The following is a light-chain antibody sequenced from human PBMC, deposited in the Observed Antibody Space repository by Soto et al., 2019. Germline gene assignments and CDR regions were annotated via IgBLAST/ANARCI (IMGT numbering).Light chain of an antibody. Sequence: HSMLTQLPSVSAAPGQKVTISCSGSNSNIGNNYVSWYQQLPGTAPKLLIYDINNRPSGIPDRFSGYKSGTSATLGITGLQTGDEADYYCGTWDSSLSAYVFGTGTKVTVL. CDR1: NSNIGNNY. J-gene: IGLJ1*01. CDR2: DIN. V-gene: IGLV1-51*01. CDR3: GTWDSSLSAYV.